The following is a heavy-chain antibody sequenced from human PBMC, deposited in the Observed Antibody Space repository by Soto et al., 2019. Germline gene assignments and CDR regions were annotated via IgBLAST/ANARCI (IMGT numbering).Heavy chain of an antibody. Sequence: QVQLQESGPGLVKPSGTLSLTCAVSGGSISGINWWSWVRQPPGKGLEWIGEVYHSGSTNYNPSLKSRVTISVDKSRNQFSLNLTSVTAADTAVYYCARRDGTDGSVDFWGQGTLVTVSS. D-gene: IGHD6-13*01. CDR3: ARRDGTDGSVDF. CDR2: VYHSGST. J-gene: IGHJ4*02. CDR1: GGSISGINW. V-gene: IGHV4-4*02.